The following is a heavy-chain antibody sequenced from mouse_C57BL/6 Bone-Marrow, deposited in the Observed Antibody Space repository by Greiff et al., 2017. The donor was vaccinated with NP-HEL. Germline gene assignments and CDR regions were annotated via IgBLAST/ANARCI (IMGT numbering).Heavy chain of an antibody. CDR3: ARWVVARYFDV. Sequence: QVQLQQSGPELVKPGASVKISCKASGYAFSSSWMNWVKQRPGKGLEWIGRIYPGDGDTNYNGKFKGKATLTADKSSSTAYMQLSSLTSEDSAVYFCARWVVARYFDVWGTGTTVTVSS. CDR2: IYPGDGDT. CDR1: GYAFSSSW. V-gene: IGHV1-82*01. D-gene: IGHD1-1*01. J-gene: IGHJ1*03.